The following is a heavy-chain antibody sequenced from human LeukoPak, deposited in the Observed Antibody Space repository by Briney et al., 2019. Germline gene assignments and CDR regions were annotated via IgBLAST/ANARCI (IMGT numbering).Heavy chain of an antibody. CDR3: ATKGPRRGYFDY. J-gene: IGHJ4*02. Sequence: SETLSLTCTVSGGSVSSDSYYWSWIRQPPGKGLEWIGYIYYTGSTNYNPSLKSRVTISVDMSKNQFSLKLTSVTAADTAVYYCATKGPRRGYFDYWGQGTLVDVSS. CDR1: GGSVSSDSYY. CDR2: IYYTGST. V-gene: IGHV4-61*01.